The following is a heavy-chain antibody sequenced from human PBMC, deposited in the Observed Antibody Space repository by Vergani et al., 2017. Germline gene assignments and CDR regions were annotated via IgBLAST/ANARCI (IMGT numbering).Heavy chain of an antibody. CDR1: GFTFNHYA. CDR2: ISGSGGST. V-gene: IGHV3-23*01. D-gene: IGHD5-12*01. Sequence: QLLGSGGGLIQPGGSLRLSCAASGFTFNHYAMNWVRQAPGKGLEWVSGISGSGGSTYYAGSVKGRFTISRDSSKNTLYLQMNSLSAGDTAVYYCAKANPRNSGYDYLYYYHAMDVWGQGTTVTVSS. J-gene: IGHJ6*02. CDR3: AKANPRNSGYDYLYYYHAMDV.